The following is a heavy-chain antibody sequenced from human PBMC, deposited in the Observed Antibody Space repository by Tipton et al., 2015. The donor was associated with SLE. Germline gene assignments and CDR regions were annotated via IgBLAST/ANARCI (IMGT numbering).Heavy chain of an antibody. J-gene: IGHJ5*02. D-gene: IGHD1-26*01. CDR3: AKDKVGEEGWFDP. CDR1: GFTFSSYG. V-gene: IGHV3-30*02. Sequence: GSLRLSCAASGFTFSSYGMHWVRQAPGKGLEWVAFIRYDGSNKYYADSVKGRFTISRDNSKNTLYLQMNSLRAEDTAVYYCAKDKVGEEGWFDPWGQGTLVTVSS. CDR2: IRYDGSNK.